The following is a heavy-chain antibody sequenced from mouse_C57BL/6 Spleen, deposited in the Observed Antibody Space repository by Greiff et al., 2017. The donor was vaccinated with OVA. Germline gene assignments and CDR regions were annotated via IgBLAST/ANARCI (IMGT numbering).Heavy chain of an antibody. J-gene: IGHJ3*01. CDR2: IHPNSGST. V-gene: IGHV1-64*01. CDR1: GYTFNSYW. CDR3: ARSVDYDWFAY. D-gene: IGHD2-4*01. Sequence: VQLQQPGAELVKPGASVQLSCKASGYTFNSYWMHWVKQRPGHGLEWIGMIHPNSGSTNFNEKIKRKATLTVDKSSSTTYMQLSSLTSEDSAVYYCARSVDYDWFAYWGQGTLVTVSA.